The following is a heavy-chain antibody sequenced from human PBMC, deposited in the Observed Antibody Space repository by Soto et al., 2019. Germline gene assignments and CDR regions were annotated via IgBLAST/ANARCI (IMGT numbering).Heavy chain of an antibody. CDR2: ISYDGSNK. D-gene: IGHD2-15*01. V-gene: IGHV3-30-3*01. CDR1: GFTFSSYA. Sequence: QVQLVESGGGVVQPGRSLRLSCAASGFTFSSYAMHWVRQAPGKGLEWVAVISYDGSNKYYADSVKGRFTISRDNSKNTLYLQMNSLGAEDTAVYYCARDRDCSGGSCYSVLIWGQGTLVTVSS. J-gene: IGHJ4*02. CDR3: ARDRDCSGGSCYSVLI.